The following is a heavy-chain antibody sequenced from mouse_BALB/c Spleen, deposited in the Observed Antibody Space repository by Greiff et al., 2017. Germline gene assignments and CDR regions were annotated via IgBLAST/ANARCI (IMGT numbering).Heavy chain of an antibody. Sequence: VQLQQSGAELVRPGASVKLSCTASGFNIKDYYMHWVKQRPEQGLEWIGWIDPENGDTEYAPKFQGKATMTADTSSNTAYLQLSSLTSEDTAVYSCNANFITTVVNFDYWGQGTTLTVSS. CDR1: GFNIKDYY. CDR2: IDPENGDT. D-gene: IGHD1-1*01. CDR3: NANFITTVVNFDY. V-gene: IGHV14-4*02. J-gene: IGHJ2*01.